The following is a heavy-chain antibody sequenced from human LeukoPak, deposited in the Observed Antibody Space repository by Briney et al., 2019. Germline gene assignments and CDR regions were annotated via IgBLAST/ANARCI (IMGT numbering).Heavy chain of an antibody. J-gene: IGHJ6*03. V-gene: IGHV3-30*04. CDR3: ARARYETRIWPKSRYDYYHYMDV. CDR1: GFTFSSYV. D-gene: IGHD3-3*01. CDR2: ISYDGSNE. Sequence: GSLRLSCAASGFTFSSYVMHWVRQAPGKGLEWVAIISYDGSNEYYADSVKGRFTISRDNSKNTLYLQMNSLRAADTAVYYCARARYETRIWPKSRYDYYHYMDVWGKGTTVTVSS.